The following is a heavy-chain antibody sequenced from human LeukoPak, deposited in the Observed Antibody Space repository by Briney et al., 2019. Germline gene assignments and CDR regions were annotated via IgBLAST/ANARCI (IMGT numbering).Heavy chain of an antibody. CDR2: IIPIFGTA. J-gene: IGHJ5*02. V-gene: IGHV1-69*13. Sequence: ASVKVSCKASGVTFSSYAISWVRQAPGQGLEWMEGIIPIFGTANYAQKFQGRVTITADESTSTAYMELSSLRFEDTAVYYCARDSRSNNERFKWFDPWGQGTLVTVSS. CDR1: GVTFSSYA. CDR3: ARDSRSNNERFKWFDP. D-gene: IGHD2-8*01.